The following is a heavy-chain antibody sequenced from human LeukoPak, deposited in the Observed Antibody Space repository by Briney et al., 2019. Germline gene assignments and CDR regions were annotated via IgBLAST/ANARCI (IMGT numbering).Heavy chain of an antibody. V-gene: IGHV4-59*08. CDR3: ASPRFSSGWYYFDY. CDR2: IYYSGST. D-gene: IGHD6-19*01. J-gene: IGHJ4*02. Sequence: SETLSLTCTVSGGSISSYYWSWVRQPPGKGLEWIGYIYYSGSTNYNPSLKSRVTISVDTSKNQFSLKLSSVTAADTAVYYCASPRFSSGWYYFDYWGQGTLVTVSS. CDR1: GGSISSYY.